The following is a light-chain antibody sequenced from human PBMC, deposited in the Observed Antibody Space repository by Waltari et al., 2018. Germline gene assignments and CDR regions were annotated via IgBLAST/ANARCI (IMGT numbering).Light chain of an antibody. J-gene: IGKJ4*01. CDR2: LGS. CDR1: QRLLHSNGYNY. V-gene: IGKV2-28*01. CDR3: MQALQTPLT. Sequence: DIVMTQSPLSLPVTPGEPASIACKTSQRLLHSNGYNYLDCYLQKPGQSPQLLIYLGSNRASGVPDRFSGSGSGTDFTLKISRVEAEDVGVYYCMQALQTPLTFGGGTKVEIK.